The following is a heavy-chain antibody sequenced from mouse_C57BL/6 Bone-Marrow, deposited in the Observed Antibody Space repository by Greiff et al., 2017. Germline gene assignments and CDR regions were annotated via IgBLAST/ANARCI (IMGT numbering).Heavy chain of an antibody. CDR1: GYAFSSYW. CDR3: ARNYYGHYWYFDV. CDR2: IYPGDGDT. V-gene: IGHV1-80*01. D-gene: IGHD1-1*01. Sequence: QVQLQQSGAELVKPGASVKISCKASGYAFSSYWMNWVKQRPGKGLEWIGQIYPGDGDTNYNGKFKGKATLTADKSSSTAYMQLSSLTSEDSAVYFWARNYYGHYWYFDVWGTGTTVTVSS. J-gene: IGHJ1*03.